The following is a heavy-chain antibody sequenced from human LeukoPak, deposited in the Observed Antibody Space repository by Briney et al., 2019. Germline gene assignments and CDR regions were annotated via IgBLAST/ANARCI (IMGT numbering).Heavy chain of an antibody. V-gene: IGHV1-2*02. J-gene: IGHJ4*02. Sequence: GASVKVSCKASGYTFTGYYMHWVRQAPGQGLEWMGWINPNSGGTNYAQKFQGRVTMTRDTSISTDYMELSRLRSDDTAVYYCARPTGLPGVYYFDYWGQGTLVTVSS. CDR1: GYTFTGYY. CDR2: INPNSGGT. CDR3: ARPTGLPGVYYFDY. D-gene: IGHD2-15*01.